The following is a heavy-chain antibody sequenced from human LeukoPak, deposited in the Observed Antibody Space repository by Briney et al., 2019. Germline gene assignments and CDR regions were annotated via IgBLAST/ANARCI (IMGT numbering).Heavy chain of an antibody. CDR2: IWFDGSNK. J-gene: IGHJ3*01. V-gene: IGHV3-33*01. CDR1: GFAFSTHG. D-gene: IGHD2-2*02. Sequence: PGGSLRLSCVASGFAFSTHGMHWVRQAPGKGLEGVAVIWFDGSNKYYADSVKGRFTISRDNSENTLYLQMNSLRAEDTAVYYCARRLYCSGTSCYTGPDAFDVWGQGTVVTVSS. CDR3: ARRLYCSGTSCYTGPDAFDV.